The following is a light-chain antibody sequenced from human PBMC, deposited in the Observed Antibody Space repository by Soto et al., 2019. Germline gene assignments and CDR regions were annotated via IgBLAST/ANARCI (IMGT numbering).Light chain of an antibody. CDR1: QSLAYSDGITY. CDR2: KVS. CDR3: MQGTYWPFT. Sequence: DVVMTQSPLSLPVTLGQSASISCRSCQSLAYSDGITYVNWFQQRPGQPPRRLIYKVSERDSGVPDRFRGSGSGTEFTLTISRVEAEDVGVYFCMQGTYWPFTFGPGTKVDFK. V-gene: IGKV2-30*01. J-gene: IGKJ3*01.